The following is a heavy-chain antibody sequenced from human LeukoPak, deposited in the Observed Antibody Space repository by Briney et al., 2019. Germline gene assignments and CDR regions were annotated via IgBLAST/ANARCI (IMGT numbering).Heavy chain of an antibody. CDR3: ARERYCSGGSCYSL. CDR2: IIPIFGTA. J-gene: IGHJ4*02. D-gene: IGHD2-15*01. CDR1: GGTFSSYA. Sequence: SVKVSCKASGGTFSSYAISWVRQAPGQGLEWMGGIIPIFGTANYPQKFQGRVTITADESTSTAYMELSSLRSEDTAVYYCARERYCSGGSCYSLWGQGTLVTVSS. V-gene: IGHV1-69*13.